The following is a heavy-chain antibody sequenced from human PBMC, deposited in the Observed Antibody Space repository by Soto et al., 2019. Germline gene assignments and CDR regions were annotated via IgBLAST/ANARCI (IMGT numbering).Heavy chain of an antibody. J-gene: IGHJ5*02. D-gene: IGHD2-15*01. Sequence: GGSLRLSCAASGVTFSTYAMNWVRQAPGEGLEWISTISNTGGGTFYADSVKGRFTISRDNSNNTVYLQMHSLRAEDTAVYFCPIGSRKTSGSNTWFEPWGRGTLVTVS. V-gene: IGHV3-23*01. CDR1: GVTFSTYA. CDR3: PIGSRKTSGSNTWFEP. CDR2: ISNTGGGT.